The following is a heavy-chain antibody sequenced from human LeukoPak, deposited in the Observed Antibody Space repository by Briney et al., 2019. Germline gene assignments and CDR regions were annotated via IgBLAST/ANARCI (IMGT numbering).Heavy chain of an antibody. Sequence: ASVKVSCKASVYTFTSYGISWVRQAPGQGLEWMGWIYPNSGGANYAQKFQGRVTMTRDTSISTAYMELSRLRSDDTAVYYCARDRGVTSYYYYYYMDVWGKGTTVTISS. CDR2: IYPNSGGA. CDR1: VYTFTSYG. CDR3: ARDRGVTSYYYYYYMDV. D-gene: IGHD2-21*02. J-gene: IGHJ6*03. V-gene: IGHV1-2*02.